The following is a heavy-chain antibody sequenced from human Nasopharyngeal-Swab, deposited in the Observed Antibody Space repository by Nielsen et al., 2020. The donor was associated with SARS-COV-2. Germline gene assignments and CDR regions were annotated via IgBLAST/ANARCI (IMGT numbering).Heavy chain of an antibody. CDR1: GYTFTGYY. V-gene: IGHV1-2*02. D-gene: IGHD4/OR15-4a*01. CDR3: ARDVDYGRRDGMDV. CDR2: INPNSGGT. J-gene: IGHJ6*02. Sequence: ASVKVSCKASGYTFTGYYMHWVRQAPGQGLEWMGWINPNSGGTNYAQKFQGRVTMTRDTSISTAYMELSRLRSGDTAVYYCARDVDYGRRDGMDVWGQGTTVTVSS.